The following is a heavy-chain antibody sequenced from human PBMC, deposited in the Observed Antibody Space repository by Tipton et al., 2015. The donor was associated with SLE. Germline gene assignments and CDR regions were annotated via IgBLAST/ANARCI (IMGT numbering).Heavy chain of an antibody. CDR3: ARVPHRSGSFYFDY. D-gene: IGHD1-26*01. CDR2: IYYSGST. CDR1: GGSFSGYY. J-gene: IGHJ4*02. Sequence: LRLSCAVYGGSFSGYYWSWIRKPPGKGLEWIGYIYYSGSTNYNPSLKSRVTISVDTSKNQFSLKLNSVTAADTAVYYCARVPHRSGSFYFDYGGQGTLVTVAS. V-gene: IGHV4-59*01.